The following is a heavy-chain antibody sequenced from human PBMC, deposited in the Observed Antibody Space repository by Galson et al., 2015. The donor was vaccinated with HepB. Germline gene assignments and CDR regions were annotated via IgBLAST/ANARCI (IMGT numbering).Heavy chain of an antibody. D-gene: IGHD2-2*01. CDR2: IRSKPYGGTA. Sequence: SLRLSCATSGFTFGDYAMGWFRQAPGKGLEWIGFIRSKPYGGTAEHAASVKGRFAISRDDSKGIAYLQMKSLKTEDTARYYCSRDGKQFCTSAGCYTTNFDYWGQGILVTVSS. J-gene: IGHJ4*02. CDR3: SRDGKQFCTSAGCYTTNFDY. CDR1: GFTFGDYA. V-gene: IGHV3-49*03.